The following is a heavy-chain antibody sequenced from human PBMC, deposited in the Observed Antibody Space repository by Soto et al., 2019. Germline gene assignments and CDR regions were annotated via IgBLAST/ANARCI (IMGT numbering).Heavy chain of an antibody. CDR2: ISYSGST. D-gene: IGHD6-19*01. Sequence: PSETLSLTCTVSGGSISSSSYYWGWIRQPPGKGLEWIGSISYSGSTYYNPSLKSRVTISRDTSKNQFSLKLSSVTAADTAVYYCARLSVAGELKHTFYIWGQGTVVTVSS. CDR1: GGSISSSSYY. J-gene: IGHJ3*02. CDR3: ARLSVAGELKHTFYI. V-gene: IGHV4-39*01.